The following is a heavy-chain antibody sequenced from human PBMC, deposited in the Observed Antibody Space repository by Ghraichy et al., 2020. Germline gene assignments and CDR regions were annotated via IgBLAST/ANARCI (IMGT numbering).Heavy chain of an antibody. CDR3: ATLRSDKHHNYYYGMDV. V-gene: IGHV1-18*04. CDR2: ISFYDGNT. D-gene: IGHD2-21*01. Sequence: ASVKVSCKASGYTLTTYGVSWVRQAPGQGLEWMGWISFYDGNTNLAQRFQGRVTMTRDTSTSTAYMELRSLISDDPAVYYCATLRSDKHHNYYYGMDVWGQGTTVTVSS. J-gene: IGHJ6*02. CDR1: GYTLTTYG.